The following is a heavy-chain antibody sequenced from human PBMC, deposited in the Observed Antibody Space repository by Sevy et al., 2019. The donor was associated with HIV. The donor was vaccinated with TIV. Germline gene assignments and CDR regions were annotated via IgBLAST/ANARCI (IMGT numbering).Heavy chain of an antibody. CDR2: IWYDGSNK. D-gene: IGHD3-16*02. V-gene: IGHV3-33*01. J-gene: IGHJ3*02. Sequence: GGSLRLSCAASGFTFSSYGMHWVSQAPGKGLESVAVIWYDGSNKYYADSVKGRFTISRDNSKNTLYLQMNSLRAEDSAVYYCARDHRIMITFGGVIVHDAFDIWGQGTMVTVSS. CDR3: ARDHRIMITFGGVIVHDAFDI. CDR1: GFTFSSYG.